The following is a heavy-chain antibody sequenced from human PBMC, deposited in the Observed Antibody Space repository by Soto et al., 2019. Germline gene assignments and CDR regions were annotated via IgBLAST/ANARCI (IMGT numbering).Heavy chain of an antibody. Sequence: SETLSLTCTVSGGSISSSSYYWGWIRQPPGKGLEWIGSIYYSGSTYYNPSLKSRVTISVDTSKNQFSLKLSSVTAADTAVYYCARGHHDYYDSSGYYRILDYWGQGTLVTVS. CDR2: IYYSGST. CDR3: ARGHHDYYDSSGYYRILDY. J-gene: IGHJ4*02. D-gene: IGHD3-22*01. V-gene: IGHV4-39*07. CDR1: GGSISSSSYY.